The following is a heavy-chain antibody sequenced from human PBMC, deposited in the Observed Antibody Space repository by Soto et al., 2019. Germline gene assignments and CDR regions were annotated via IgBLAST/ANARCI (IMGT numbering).Heavy chain of an antibody. CDR3: ARGFCANLVCYYFFDL. V-gene: IGHV3-30*03. J-gene: IGHJ4*02. CDR2: MSNDGNNQ. D-gene: IGHD2-8*01. CDR1: RFDFTSYG. Sequence: GSLRLSCAASRFDFTSYGMHWLRQAPGKGLEWVAVMSNDGNNQFYADSVRGRFIISRDTSKNTLFLQMTSLRPEHTAVYHCARGFCANLVCYYFFDLWGPGALVTVSS.